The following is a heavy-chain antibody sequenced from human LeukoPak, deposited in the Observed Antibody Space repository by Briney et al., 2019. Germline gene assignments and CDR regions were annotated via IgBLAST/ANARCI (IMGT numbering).Heavy chain of an antibody. CDR1: GGSISSYY. Sequence: PSETLSLTCTVSGGSISSYYWSWIRKPPGRGLEYIGFIYYSGSTKYNPSLKSRVTISVDTSKNQFYLKLNSVTAADRAVYYCARRSESGYSFDNWGQGTLVTVSS. CDR3: ARRSESGYSFDN. D-gene: IGHD5-12*01. V-gene: IGHV4-59*01. CDR2: IYYSGST. J-gene: IGHJ4*02.